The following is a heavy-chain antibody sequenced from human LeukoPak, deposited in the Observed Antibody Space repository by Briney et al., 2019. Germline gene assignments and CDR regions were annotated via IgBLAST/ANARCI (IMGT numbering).Heavy chain of an antibody. D-gene: IGHD6-19*01. CDR3: ARIAVEPGIAVAGYDNWFDP. J-gene: IGHJ5*02. CDR2: IKQDGSEK. CDR1: GFTFSSYW. V-gene: IGHV3-7*01. Sequence: PGGSLRLSCAASGFTFSSYWMSWVRQAPGKGLEWVAHIKQDGSEKYYVDSVKGRFTISRDNAKNSLYLQMNSLRAEDTAVYYCARIAVEPGIAVAGYDNWFDPWGQGTLVTVSS.